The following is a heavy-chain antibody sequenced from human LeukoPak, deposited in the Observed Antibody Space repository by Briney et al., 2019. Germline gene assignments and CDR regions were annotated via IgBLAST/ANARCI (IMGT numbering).Heavy chain of an antibody. J-gene: IGHJ4*02. V-gene: IGHV4-34*01. D-gene: IGHD6-19*01. CDR2: INHSGST. Sequence: SETLSLTCAVYGGSFSNYYWSWIRQPPGKGLEWIGEINHSGSTNYNPSLKSRVTMSVNTSKNQFSLNLTSVTAADTAVYYCARVKRTSGCYAGYWGQGTLVTVSS. CDR1: GGSFSNYY. CDR3: ARVKRTSGCYAGY.